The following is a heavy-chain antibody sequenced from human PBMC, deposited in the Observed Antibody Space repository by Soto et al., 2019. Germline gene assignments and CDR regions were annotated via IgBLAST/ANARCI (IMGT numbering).Heavy chain of an antibody. J-gene: IGHJ6*02. CDR1: GFTFSSYW. CDR3: ARDQTVIAAAGSDYYYYGMEG. CDR2: IKQDGSEK. V-gene: IGHV3-7*01. Sequence: GWSLRLSCAASGFTFSSYWMSLVRQAPGKGLEWVANIKQDGSEKYYVDSVKGRFTISRDNAKNSLYLQMKSLRAEDTAVYYCARDQTVIAAAGSDYYYYGMEGWGQGTTVTVS. D-gene: IGHD6-13*01.